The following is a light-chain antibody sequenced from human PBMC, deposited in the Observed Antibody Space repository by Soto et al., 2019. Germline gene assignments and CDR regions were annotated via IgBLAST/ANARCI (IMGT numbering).Light chain of an antibody. CDR2: GAS. Sequence: EIVMTQSPATLSVSPGERATLSCRASQSVNSNLAWYRQKPGQAPRLLISGASTRATGIPARFSGSGSETEFTLTISSLQSEDLAVYYCQQYNNWWTFGQGTKVEIK. V-gene: IGKV3-15*01. CDR3: QQYNNWWT. J-gene: IGKJ1*01. CDR1: QSVNSN.